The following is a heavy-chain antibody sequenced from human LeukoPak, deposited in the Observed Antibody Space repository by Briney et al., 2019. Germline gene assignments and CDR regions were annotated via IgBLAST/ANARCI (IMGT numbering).Heavy chain of an antibody. CDR2: IYTSGST. CDR3: ARHSGWYSSSSGLDY. J-gene: IGHJ4*02. D-gene: IGHD6-6*01. V-gene: IGHV4-61*02. CDR1: GGSISSGSYY. Sequence: TLSLTCTVSGGSISSGSYYWSWIRQPAGKGLEWIGRIYTSGSTNYNPSLKSRVTISVDTSKNQFSLKLSSVTAADTAVYYCARHSGWYSSSSGLDYWGQGTLVTVSS.